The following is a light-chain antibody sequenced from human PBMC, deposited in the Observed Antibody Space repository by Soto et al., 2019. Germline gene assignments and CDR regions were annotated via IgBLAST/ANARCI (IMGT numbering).Light chain of an antibody. CDR1: QTISSW. CDR3: QQYYSFPWT. Sequence: DIQMTQSPSTLPASVGDRVTITCRASQTISSWLAWYQQKPGKAPDLLIYDASRLAGGVPSRFSGSESGTDFTLTISCLQSEDFATYYCQQYYSFPWTFGQGTKVDIK. J-gene: IGKJ1*01. V-gene: IGKV1-5*01. CDR2: DAS.